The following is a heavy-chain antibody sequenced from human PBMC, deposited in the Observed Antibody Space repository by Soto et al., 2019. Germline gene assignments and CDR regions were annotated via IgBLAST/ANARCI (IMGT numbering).Heavy chain of an antibody. Sequence: PGGSLRLSCVASGFTFSNYWMHWVRQAPGKGLVWVSRIKGDGTDTNYADSVKGRFTVSRDNAKNTLYLQMNSLRAEDTAIYYCARDPESDRGLVFDYWGQGTLVTVSS. V-gene: IGHV3-74*01. CDR3: ARDPESDRGLVFDY. CDR1: GFTFSNYW. D-gene: IGHD3-9*01. CDR2: IKGDGTDT. J-gene: IGHJ4*01.